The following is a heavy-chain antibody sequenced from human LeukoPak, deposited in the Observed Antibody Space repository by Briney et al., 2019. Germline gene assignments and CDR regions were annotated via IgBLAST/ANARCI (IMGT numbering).Heavy chain of an antibody. CDR1: GFTSSRYA. CDR2: ISYDANVGSNK. D-gene: IGHD3-3*01. V-gene: IGHV3-30-3*01. CDR3: ARDGGYDFWSGYYQDY. J-gene: IGHJ4*02. Sequence: PGRSLRLSCATSGFTSSRYAMHWVRQAPGKGLEWVALISYDANVGSNKYYADSVKGRFTISRDNSKNTLYLQMNSLRAEDTAVYYCARDGGYDFWSGYYQDYWGQGTLVTVSS.